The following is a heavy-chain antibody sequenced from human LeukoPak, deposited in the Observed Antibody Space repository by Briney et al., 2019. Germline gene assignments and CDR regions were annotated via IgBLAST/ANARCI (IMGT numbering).Heavy chain of an antibody. Sequence: PGGSARLSCAASGFTFSGYSMNWVRQAPGRGLEWVSYISPSSDAIHYADSVRGRFTISRDNAKNSLFLQMNSLRDGDTAVYYCARAAYSSGPDYWGQGTLVTVSS. CDR2: ISPSSDAI. D-gene: IGHD6-19*01. J-gene: IGHJ4*02. CDR3: ARAAYSSGPDY. V-gene: IGHV3-48*02. CDR1: GFTFSGYS.